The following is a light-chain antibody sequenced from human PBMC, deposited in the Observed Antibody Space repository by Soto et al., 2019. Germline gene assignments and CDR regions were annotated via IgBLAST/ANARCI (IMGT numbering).Light chain of an antibody. J-gene: IGLJ1*01. CDR1: NSDVGGYNY. CDR2: DVS. Sequence: QSALTQPAAVSGSPAQSITISCTGTNSDVGGYNYVSWYQQHPGKAPKLMIFDVSNRPSGVSNRFSGSKSGNTPSLTISGLQAEDEADYYCTSWTTSNSYVFGTGTKLTVL. CDR3: TSWTTSNSYV. V-gene: IGLV2-14*01.